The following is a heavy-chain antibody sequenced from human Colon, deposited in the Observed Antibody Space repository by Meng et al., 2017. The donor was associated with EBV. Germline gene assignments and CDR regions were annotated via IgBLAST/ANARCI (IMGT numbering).Heavy chain of an antibody. CDR2: ITHSGST. Sequence: VQLPKWGAGLLKPSRTLPLTCAVYCGSCRAYYCTCISQPPVSGLEWIGEITHSGSTNYNPYLKSRVTMSVDTSKNKSSLKLSSATAADTAVYYCAKLARPQYYNWNDGSRAYFDSWGQGTLVTVSS. CDR1: CGSCRAYY. D-gene: IGHD1-20*01. CDR3: AKLARPQYYNWNDGSRAYFDS. V-gene: IGHV4-34*01. J-gene: IGHJ4*02.